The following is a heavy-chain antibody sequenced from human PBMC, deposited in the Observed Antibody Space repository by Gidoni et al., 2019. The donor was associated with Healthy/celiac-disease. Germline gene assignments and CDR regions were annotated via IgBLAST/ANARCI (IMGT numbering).Heavy chain of an antibody. D-gene: IGHD7-27*01. Sequence: QVQLQESGPGLVKPSETLSLTCPVSGGSISSYYWSWIRQPPGKGLEWIGYICYSGSTNYNPSLKIRVTISVDTSKNQFSLKLSSVTAADTAVYYCARVLGYLGDWYYYYGMDVWGQGTTVTVSS. J-gene: IGHJ6*02. CDR3: ARVLGYLGDWYYYYGMDV. CDR1: GGSISSYY. V-gene: IGHV4-59*01. CDR2: ICYSGST.